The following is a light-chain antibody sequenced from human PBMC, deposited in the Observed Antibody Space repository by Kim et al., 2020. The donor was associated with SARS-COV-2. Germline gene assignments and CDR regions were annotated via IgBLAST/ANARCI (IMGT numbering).Light chain of an antibody. CDR2: CNS. V-gene: IGLV1-47*02. J-gene: IGLJ3*02. CDR1: NSNIGINY. Sequence: QSVLTQPPSASGTPGQSVTISCSGSNSNIGINYVYWYQHFPGTAPKILIYCNSQRPSGVPARFSGSNSGTSASLAISGLRSEDEADYYCAAWDDGLSAVVFGGGTQLTVL. CDR3: AAWDDGLSAVV.